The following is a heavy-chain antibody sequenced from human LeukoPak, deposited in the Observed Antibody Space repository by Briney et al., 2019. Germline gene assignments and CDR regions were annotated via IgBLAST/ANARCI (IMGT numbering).Heavy chain of an antibody. CDR2: INHSGST. Sequence: PSETLSLTCAVYGGSLSGYYWSWIRQPTGKGVEWIGEINHSGSTNYNPSLKSRVTISVDTSKNQFSLKLSSVTAADTAVYYCARTRSSGYDAFDIWGQGTMVTVSS. CDR3: ARTRSSGYDAFDI. V-gene: IGHV4-34*01. J-gene: IGHJ3*02. CDR1: GGSLSGYY. D-gene: IGHD6-19*01.